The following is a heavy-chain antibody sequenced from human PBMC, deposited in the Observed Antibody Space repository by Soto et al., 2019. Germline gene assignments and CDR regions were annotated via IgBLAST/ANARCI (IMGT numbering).Heavy chain of an antibody. CDR1: GFTFSSYA. CDR3: AKATYCSGGSCYPYYFDX. Sequence: GGSLRLSCAASGFTFSSYAMSWVRQAPGKXLEWVSTISVSGGSTYYADSVKGRFTISRDNSKNTLYLQMNSLRAEDTALYYCAKATYCSGGSCYPYYFDXWG. V-gene: IGHV3-23*01. D-gene: IGHD2-15*01. J-gene: IGHJ4*01. CDR2: ISVSGGST.